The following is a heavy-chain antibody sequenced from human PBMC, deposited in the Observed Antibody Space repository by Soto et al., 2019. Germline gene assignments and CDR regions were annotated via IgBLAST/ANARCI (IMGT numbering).Heavy chain of an antibody. D-gene: IGHD3-22*01. V-gene: IGHV4-59*01. Sequence: PSETLSLTCTVSGGSFSSYDWCWIRLPPGYVLECIGYIYYSGSTNYNPSLQSRATISVDTSTNQFSLKPSSVTAADTAVYYCARDGGYYYDSSGFKVERSFDYWGQGTLVTVSA. CDR2: IYYSGST. CDR1: GGSFSSYD. CDR3: ARDGGYYYDSSGFKVERSFDY. J-gene: IGHJ4*02.